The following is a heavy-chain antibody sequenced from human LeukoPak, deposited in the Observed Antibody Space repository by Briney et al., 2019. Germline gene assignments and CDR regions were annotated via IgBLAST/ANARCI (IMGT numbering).Heavy chain of an antibody. J-gene: IGHJ4*02. CDR1: GFTFRGSA. CDR2: IYSGGST. V-gene: IGHV3-53*01. D-gene: IGHD1-1*01. Sequence: PGGSLRLSCAGSGFTFRGSAMHWVRQAPGKGLEWVSVIYSGGSTYYADSVKGRFTISRDNSKNTLYLQMNSLRAEDTAVYYCVRAKSHWTISSYYFDYWGQGTLVTVSS. CDR3: VRAKSHWTISSYYFDY.